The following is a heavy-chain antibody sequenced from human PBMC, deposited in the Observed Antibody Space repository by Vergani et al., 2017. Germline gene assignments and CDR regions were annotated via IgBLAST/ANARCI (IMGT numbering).Heavy chain of an antibody. CDR2: ISAIGGRT. Sequence: EVQLLESGGGLVQPGGSLRLSCAASGFTFRSYAISWVRQAPGKGRGWVSAISAIGGRTYYADSVKGRFTIARDNSKNSLYLQMNSLRAEDTAVYYCAKDPTVTAGSDYWGQGTLVTVSS. V-gene: IGHV3-23*01. J-gene: IGHJ4*02. D-gene: IGHD4-17*01. CDR3: AKDPTVTAGSDY. CDR1: GFTFRSYA.